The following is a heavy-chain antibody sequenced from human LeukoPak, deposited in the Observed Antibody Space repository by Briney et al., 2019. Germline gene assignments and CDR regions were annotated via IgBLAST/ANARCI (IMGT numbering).Heavy chain of an antibody. V-gene: IGHV5-51*01. CDR1: GYSFTSYW. CDR2: IYPGDSDT. D-gene: IGHD3-10*01. J-gene: IGHJ3*02. Sequence: PGESLKISCKGSGYSFTSYWIGWVRQMPGKGLEWMGIIYPGDSDTRYSPSFQGQVTISADKSISTAYLQWSSLKASDTAMYYCARRSYGSGTGKGLNGAFDIWGQGTMVTVSS. CDR3: ARRSYGSGTGKGLNGAFDI.